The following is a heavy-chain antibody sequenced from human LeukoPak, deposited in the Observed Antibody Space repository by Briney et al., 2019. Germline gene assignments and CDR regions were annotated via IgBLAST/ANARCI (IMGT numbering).Heavy chain of an antibody. V-gene: IGHV1-69*04. CDR3: ARGLFGGFAAAPFDP. D-gene: IGHD2-2*01. CDR1: GGTFDNYA. CDR2: IIPMLGKA. Sequence: GSSVKVSCKASGGTFDNYAVNWVREAPGLGHEWMGRIIPMLGKANSAQKFQDRVTFSADKSTGTAYLELTHLRPDDTAVYFCARGLFGGFAAAPFDPWGQGTLVTVSP. J-gene: IGHJ5*02.